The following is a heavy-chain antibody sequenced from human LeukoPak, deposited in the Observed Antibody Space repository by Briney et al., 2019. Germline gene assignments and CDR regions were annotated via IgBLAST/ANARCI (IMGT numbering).Heavy chain of an antibody. Sequence: PGGSLRLSCAASGFTFSSYAMSWVRQAPGKGPEWVSTIGGSGGSTYYADSVKGRFSISRDDSKNTLFLQMNSLRAEDTALYYCAKNQRGGYDSGFACWGQGTLVTVSS. CDR1: GFTFSSYA. CDR2: IGGSGGST. J-gene: IGHJ4*02. V-gene: IGHV3-23*01. D-gene: IGHD5-12*01. CDR3: AKNQRGGYDSGFAC.